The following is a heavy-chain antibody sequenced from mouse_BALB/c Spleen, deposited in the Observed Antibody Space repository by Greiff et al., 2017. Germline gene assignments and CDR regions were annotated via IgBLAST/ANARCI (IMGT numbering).Heavy chain of an antibody. V-gene: IGHV3-6*02. CDR2: ISYDGSN. J-gene: IGHJ2*01. CDR3: ARDLPLYFDY. CDR1: GYSITSGYY. Sequence: ESGPGLVKPSQSLSLTCSVTGYSITSGYYWNWIRQFPGNKLEWKGYISYDGSNNYNPSLKNRISITRDTSKNQFFLKLNSVTTEDTATYYCARDLPLYFDYWGQGTTLTVSS.